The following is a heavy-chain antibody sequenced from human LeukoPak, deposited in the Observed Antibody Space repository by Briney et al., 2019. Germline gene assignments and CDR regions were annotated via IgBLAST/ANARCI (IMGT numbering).Heavy chain of an antibody. D-gene: IGHD6-13*01. CDR1: GFTFSTYG. V-gene: IGHV3-30*02. CDR2: IRDDGSNK. CDR3: AANSVPAAGTEKMFGY. J-gene: IGHJ4*02. Sequence: PGGSLRLSCAASGFTFSTYGIHWVRQAPGKGLQWVAFIRDDGSNKYYADSVKGRFTISRDNSKNTLYLQMNSLRAEDTAVYYCAANSVPAAGTEKMFGYRGQGTLVTVSS.